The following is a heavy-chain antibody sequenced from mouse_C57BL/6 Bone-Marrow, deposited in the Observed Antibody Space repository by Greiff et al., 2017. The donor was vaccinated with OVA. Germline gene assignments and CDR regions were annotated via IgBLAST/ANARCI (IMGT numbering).Heavy chain of an antibody. V-gene: IGHV1-80*01. D-gene: IGHD2-4*01. Sequence: SGASVKISCKASGYAFSSYWMNWVKQRPGKGLEWIGQIYPGDGDTNYNGKFKGKATLTADKSSSTAYMQLSSLTSEDSAVYFCARSNDYNFDYWGQGTTLTVSS. CDR3: ARSNDYNFDY. CDR1: GYAFSSYW. J-gene: IGHJ2*01. CDR2: IYPGDGDT.